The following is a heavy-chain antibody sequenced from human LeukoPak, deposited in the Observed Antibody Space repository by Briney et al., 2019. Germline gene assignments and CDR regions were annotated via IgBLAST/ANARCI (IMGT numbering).Heavy chain of an antibody. CDR1: GFTFSSYS. V-gene: IGHV3-21*01. D-gene: IGHD4-23*01. CDR2: ISSSSSYI. Sequence: GGSLRLSCAASGFTFSSYSMNWVRQAPGKGLEWVSSISSSSSYIYYADSVKGRFTISRDHAKNSLYLQMNSLRAEDTAVYYCAREPTVEGDAFDIWGQGTMVTVSS. J-gene: IGHJ3*02. CDR3: AREPTVEGDAFDI.